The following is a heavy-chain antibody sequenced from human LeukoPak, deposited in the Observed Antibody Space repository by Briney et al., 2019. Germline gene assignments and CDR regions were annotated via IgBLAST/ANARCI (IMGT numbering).Heavy chain of an antibody. D-gene: IGHD2-2*01. CDR3: ARSKVPAAMLGDY. V-gene: IGHV5-51*01. CDR2: IYPGDSDT. CDR1: GYRFTSYW. Sequence: GESLQISYKGSGYRFTSYWIGWVRPMPGKGLEWMGIIYPGDSDTRYSPSFQGQVTISADKSISTAYLQWSSLKAADTAMYYCARSKVPAAMLGDYWGQGTLVTVSS. J-gene: IGHJ4*02.